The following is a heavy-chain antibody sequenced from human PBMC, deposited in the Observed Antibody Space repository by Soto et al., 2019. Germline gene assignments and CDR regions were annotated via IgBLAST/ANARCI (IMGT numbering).Heavy chain of an antibody. CDR1: GFTFSTYT. CDR2: IAQNGGT. CDR3: AKDMRPDGLWDFDS. Sequence: EGQLLESGGGLVQPGASLRLSCATSGFTFSTYTMAWVRQAPGRGPEWVSGIAQNGGTYYADSVKGRFTISRDNSRNTVILLMTALKGEDTAIYYCAKDMRPDGLWDFDSWGQGTLVTVAS. D-gene: IGHD2-2*01. V-gene: IGHV3-23*01. J-gene: IGHJ4*02.